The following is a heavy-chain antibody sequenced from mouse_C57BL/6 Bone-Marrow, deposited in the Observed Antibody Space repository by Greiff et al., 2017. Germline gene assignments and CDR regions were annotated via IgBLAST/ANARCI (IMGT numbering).Heavy chain of an antibody. CDR3: ARNYGSNSRAIDY. CDR1: GFTFSDYG. J-gene: IGHJ4*01. D-gene: IGHD1-1*01. V-gene: IGHV5-17*01. CDR2: ISSGSSTI. Sequence: EVMLVESGGGLVKPGGSLKLSCAASGFTFSDYGMHWVRQAPEKGLEWVAYISSGSSTIYYADTVKGRFTISRDNAKNTLFLQMTGLRSEDTAMYYCARNYGSNSRAIDYWGQGTSVTVSS.